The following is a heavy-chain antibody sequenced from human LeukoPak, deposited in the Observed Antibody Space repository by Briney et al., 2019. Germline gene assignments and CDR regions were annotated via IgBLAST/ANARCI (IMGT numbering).Heavy chain of an antibody. D-gene: IGHD3-22*01. CDR2: IKSDGST. CDR1: GFIFSSYA. J-gene: IGHJ1*01. CDR3: ARAPSEIGGYYPEYFRH. Sequence: GGSLRLSCEASGFIFSSYAMNWVRQAPGKGLVWVSRIKSDGSTRYADSVKGRFTISRDNAENTVSLQMNSLRAEDTGVYYCARAPSEIGGYYPEYFRHWGQGTLVTVSP. V-gene: IGHV3-74*01.